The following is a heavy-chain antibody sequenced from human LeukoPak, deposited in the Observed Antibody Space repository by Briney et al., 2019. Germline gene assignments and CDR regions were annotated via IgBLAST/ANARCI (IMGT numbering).Heavy chain of an antibody. CDR1: GGTFSSYA. CDR3: ARDFSRLPTAGIAVAGLNY. D-gene: IGHD6-19*01. CDR2: IIPILGIA. V-gene: IGHV1-69*04. J-gene: IGHJ4*02. Sequence: ASVKVSCKASGGTFSSYAISWVRQAPGQGLEWMGRIIPILGIANYAQKFKGRVTITADKSTSTAYMELSSLRSEDTAVYYCARDFSRLPTAGIAVAGLNYWGQGTLVTVSS.